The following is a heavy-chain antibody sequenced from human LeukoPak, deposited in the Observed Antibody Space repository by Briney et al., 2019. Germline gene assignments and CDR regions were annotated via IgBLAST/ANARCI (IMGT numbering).Heavy chain of an antibody. D-gene: IGHD3-22*01. CDR2: ISWDGGST. V-gene: IGHV3-43D*03. J-gene: IGHJ4*02. CDR1: GFTFDDYA. Sequence: GGSLRLSCAASGFTFDDYAMHWVRQAPGKGLEWVSLISWDGGSTYYAASVKGRFTISRDNSKNSLYLQMNSLRAEDTALYYCAKAGSGYPYVGFDYWGQGTLVTVSS. CDR3: AKAGSGYPYVGFDY.